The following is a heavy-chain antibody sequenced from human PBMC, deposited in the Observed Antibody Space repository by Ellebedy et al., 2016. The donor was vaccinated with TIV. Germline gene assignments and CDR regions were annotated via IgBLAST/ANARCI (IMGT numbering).Heavy chain of an antibody. CDR3: ARDLPYGDYPHDAFDI. D-gene: IGHD4-17*01. CDR2: ISSSSSYI. CDR1: GFTFSSYS. Sequence: PGGSLRLSCAASGFTFSSYSMNWVRQAPGKRLEWVSSISSSSSYIYYADSVKGRFTISRDNAKNSLYLQMNSLRAEDTAVYYCARDLPYGDYPHDAFDIWGQGTMVTVSS. V-gene: IGHV3-21*01. J-gene: IGHJ3*02.